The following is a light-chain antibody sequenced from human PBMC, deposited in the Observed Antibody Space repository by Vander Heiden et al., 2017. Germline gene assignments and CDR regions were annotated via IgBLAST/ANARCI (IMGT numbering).Light chain of an antibody. CDR2: AAS. CDR1: QGISSD. CDR3: QYYNRFPLA. J-gene: IGKJ4*01. V-gene: IGKV1-27*01. Sequence: DVKLTQSPSSLAASVGGRVTITCRARQGISSDLAWYQVKPRKVPNVLIYAASTLESGVPPRFSGSASGSDFTLTISILHPEDVTTYCCQYYNRFPLAFGGGTKLEIK.